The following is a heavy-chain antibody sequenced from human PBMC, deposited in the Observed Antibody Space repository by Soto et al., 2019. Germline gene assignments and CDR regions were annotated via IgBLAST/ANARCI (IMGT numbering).Heavy chain of an antibody. CDR3: ARRWGRTFDY. D-gene: IGHD7-27*01. Sequence: SETLSLTCAVSGGSISSGGYSWSWIRQPPGKGLEWIGYMYHSGSTYYNPSLKSRVTISIDRSKNQFSLKLSSVTAADTAVYYCARRWGRTFDYWGQGTLVTVSS. CDR1: GGSISSGGYS. CDR2: MYHSGST. J-gene: IGHJ4*02. V-gene: IGHV4-30-2*01.